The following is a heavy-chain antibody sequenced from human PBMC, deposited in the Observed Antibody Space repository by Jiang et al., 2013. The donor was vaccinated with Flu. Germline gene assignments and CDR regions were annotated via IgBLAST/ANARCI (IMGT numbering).Heavy chain of an antibody. CDR1: GGSISSYY. J-gene: IGHJ2*01. Sequence: GLVKPSETLSLTCTVSGGSISSYYWTWIRQPPGKGLEWIGYIYYSGSTNYNPSLKSRVTTSVDTSKNQFSLKLSSVTAADTAVYYCARQVYSSSPTGYWYFDLWGRGTLVTVSS. V-gene: IGHV4-59*08. D-gene: IGHD6-6*01. CDR2: IYYSGST. CDR3: ARQVYSSSPTGYWYFDL.